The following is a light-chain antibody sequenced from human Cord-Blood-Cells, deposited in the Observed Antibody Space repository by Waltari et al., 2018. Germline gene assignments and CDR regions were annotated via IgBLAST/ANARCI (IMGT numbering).Light chain of an antibody. CDR1: QSVSSN. Sequence: EIVMTQYPATMSVSTGARATLSCRASQSVSSNLAWYQQKPGQAPRLLIYGASTRATGIPARFSGSGSGTEFTLTISSLQSEDFAVYYCQQYNNWPPITFGQGTRLEIK. V-gene: IGKV3-15*01. J-gene: IGKJ5*01. CDR3: QQYNNWPPIT. CDR2: GAS.